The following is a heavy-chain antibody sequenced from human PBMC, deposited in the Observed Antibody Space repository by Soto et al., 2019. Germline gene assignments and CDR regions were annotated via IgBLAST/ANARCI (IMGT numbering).Heavy chain of an antibody. CDR1: GSTFSDYS. CDR3: VRVWEIYDNSGRYYYGMDV. V-gene: IGHV3-21*01. J-gene: IGHJ6*02. Sequence: KPGGSLRLSCAASGSTFSDYSINWVRQAPGKGLEWVSSISRDSNYIYYTASVKGRFTISRDNAKNSMYLQMNGLRAEDTAVYYCVRVWEIYDNSGRYYYGMDVWGQGTTVTVSS. D-gene: IGHD3-22*01. CDR2: ISRDSNYI.